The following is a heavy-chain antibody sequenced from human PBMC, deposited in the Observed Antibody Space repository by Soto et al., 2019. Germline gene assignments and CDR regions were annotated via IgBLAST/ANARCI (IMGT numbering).Heavy chain of an antibody. CDR1: GDSISTDDHY. V-gene: IGHV4-30-4*01. CDR3: ARIGQPLRFLEWLPQPARYYFDY. J-gene: IGHJ4*02. Sequence: SETLSLTCTVSGDSISTDDHYWSWLRQPPGKGLEWFGYIYYSGSTYYNPSLKSRVTISVDTSKNQFSLKLSSVTAADTAVYYCARIGQPLRFLEWLPQPARYYFDYWGQGTLVTVSS. D-gene: IGHD3-3*01. CDR2: IYYSGST.